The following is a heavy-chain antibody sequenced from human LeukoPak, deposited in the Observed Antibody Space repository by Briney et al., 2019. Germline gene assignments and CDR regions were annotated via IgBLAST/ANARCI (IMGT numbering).Heavy chain of an antibody. CDR1: GGSFSGYY. D-gene: IGHD3-9*01. V-gene: IGHV4-34*01. CDR3: ARHILTGYYSLYYYYYMDV. Sequence: SETLSLTCAVYGGSFSGYYWSWICQPPGKGLEWIGEINHRGSTNYNPSLKSRVTISVDTSKNQFSLKLSSVTAADTAVYYCARHILTGYYSLYYYYYMDVWGKGTTVTISS. CDR2: INHRGST. J-gene: IGHJ6*03.